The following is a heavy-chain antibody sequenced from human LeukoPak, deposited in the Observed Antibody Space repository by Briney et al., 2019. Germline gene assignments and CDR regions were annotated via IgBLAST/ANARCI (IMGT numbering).Heavy chain of an antibody. V-gene: IGHV3-33*08. Sequence: PGGALRLSCAASGFAFSTYAMYWVRQAPGRGLEWVAVILNDGSNKYYADSVKGRFTISRDNSKNTLYLQMNILRAEDTAVYYCARIHSLYYYDSSGYDAFDIWGQGTMVTVSS. J-gene: IGHJ3*02. CDR1: GFAFSTYA. CDR3: ARIHSLYYYDSSGYDAFDI. CDR2: ILNDGSNK. D-gene: IGHD3-22*01.